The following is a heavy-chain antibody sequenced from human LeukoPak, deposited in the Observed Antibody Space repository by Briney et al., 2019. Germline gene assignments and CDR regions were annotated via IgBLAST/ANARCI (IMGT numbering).Heavy chain of an antibody. V-gene: IGHV4-4*07. J-gene: IGHJ4*02. CDR3: AREFAGTMVDSSGYYEDLFDY. D-gene: IGHD3-22*01. CDR1: GGSMSSYY. CDR2: IYPSGST. Sequence: SETLSLTCTVSGGSMSSYYWTWIRQPAGKGLEWIGRIYPSGSTYYNPSLQSRVTMSVDTSKNQFSLKLSSVTAADTAVYYCAREFAGTMVDSSGYYEDLFDYWGQGTLVTVSS.